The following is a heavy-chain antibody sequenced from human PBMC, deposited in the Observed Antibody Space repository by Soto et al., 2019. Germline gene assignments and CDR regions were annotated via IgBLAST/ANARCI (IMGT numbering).Heavy chain of an antibody. Sequence: GGSLRLSCAASGFTFSSYSMNWVRQAPGKGLEWVSSIRNSRSNKYYADSVKGRFTISRDNPKNTLYLQMNSLRAEDTAVYYCAKDSLVATISDYYYGMDVWGQGTTVTVSS. D-gene: IGHD5-12*01. V-gene: IGHV3-21*01. CDR1: GFTFSSYS. CDR2: IRNSRSNK. CDR3: AKDSLVATISDYYYGMDV. J-gene: IGHJ6*02.